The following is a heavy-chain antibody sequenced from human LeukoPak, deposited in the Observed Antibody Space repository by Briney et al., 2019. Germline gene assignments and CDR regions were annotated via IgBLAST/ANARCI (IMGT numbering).Heavy chain of an antibody. J-gene: IGHJ6*03. V-gene: IGHV4-59*01. D-gene: IGHD2-2*01. CDR3: SGSQQLRYYYYYMDV. CDR2: FYYGGST. Sequence: SETLSLTCTVSGGSISSYYWSWIRQPPGKGLEWIGYFYYGGSTNYNPSLKSRVTISVDTSKNQFSLKLSSVTAADTAVYYCSGSQQLRYYYYYMDVWGKGTTVTISS. CDR1: GGSISSYY.